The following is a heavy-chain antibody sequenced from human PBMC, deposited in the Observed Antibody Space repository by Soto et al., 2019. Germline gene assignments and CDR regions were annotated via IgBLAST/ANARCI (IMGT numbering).Heavy chain of an antibody. CDR1: GGTFRNYP. CDR3: ARSTLVVLNYFES. V-gene: IGHV1-69*02. Sequence: QVQLVQSGTEVKKLGSSVKVSCKASGGTFRNYPINWVRQAPGQGLEWMGSIFPLTDIPDYAQNFQARLTISADKSTSTAYMELSGLTSDDTAMYFCARSTLVVLNYFESWGQGTLVTVSS. CDR2: IFPLTDIP. J-gene: IGHJ4*02. D-gene: IGHD1-1*01.